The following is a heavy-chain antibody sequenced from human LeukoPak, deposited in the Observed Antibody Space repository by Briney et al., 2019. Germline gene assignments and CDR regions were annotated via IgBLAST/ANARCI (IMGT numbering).Heavy chain of an antibody. CDR1: GFTLSNHA. J-gene: IGHJ5*02. CDR2: ISVSGGST. Sequence: GGSLRLSCAASGFTLSNHAMSWVRQAPGKGLEWVSAISVSGGSTYYPDSVKGRFTISRDNSKNTLYLQMNSLRAEDTAVYYCAKGPDCSSTSCYGNWFDPWGQGTLVTVSS. CDR3: AKGPDCSSTSCYGNWFDP. V-gene: IGHV3-23*01. D-gene: IGHD2-2*01.